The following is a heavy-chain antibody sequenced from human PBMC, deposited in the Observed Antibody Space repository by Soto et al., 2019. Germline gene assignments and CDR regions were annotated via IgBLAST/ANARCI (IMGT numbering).Heavy chain of an antibody. CDR3: ARHGAIYSNSWYDFDY. V-gene: IGHV4-59*08. J-gene: IGHJ4*02. CDR2: MYNTGNT. Sequence: SETLSLTCTVSGGSISGYYWSWIRQPPGKGLEWIGYMYNTGNTVYNPSFKSRVTISVDTSKNQFSLKLTSVTAADTAVYYCARHGAIYSNSWYDFDYWGQGTLVTVSS. D-gene: IGHD5-18*01. CDR1: GGSISGYY.